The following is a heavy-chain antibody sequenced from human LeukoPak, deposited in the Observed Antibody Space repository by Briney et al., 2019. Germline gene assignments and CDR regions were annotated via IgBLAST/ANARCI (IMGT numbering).Heavy chain of an antibody. V-gene: IGHV3-11*04. D-gene: IGHD4-11*01. Sequence: GGALRLSCVASGFNFSDYYMSWICLTPGKGLEWVSYISSRSITIYYVDPVKGRFTISRDDAKNSVYLQMNSLGADDTAVYYCATYSILNAREFRYWGQGTLVTVTS. CDR3: ATYSILNAREFRY. J-gene: IGHJ1*01. CDR2: ISSRSITI. CDR1: GFNFSDYY.